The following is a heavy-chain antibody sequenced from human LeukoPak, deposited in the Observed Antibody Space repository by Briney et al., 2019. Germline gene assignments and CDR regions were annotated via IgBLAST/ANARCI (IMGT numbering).Heavy chain of an antibody. J-gene: IGHJ4*02. CDR1: GGSVSSGTYY. D-gene: IGHD5-12*01. CDR3: ARDQRSGFFDY. V-gene: IGHV4-61*01. Sequence: SETLSLTCTVSGGSVSSGTYYWSWIRQPPGKGLEWIGYIYYSGSTNYNPSLKSRVTISVDTSKNQFSLKLNSVTAADTAVYYCARDQRSGFFDYWGQGTLVTVSS. CDR2: IYYSGST.